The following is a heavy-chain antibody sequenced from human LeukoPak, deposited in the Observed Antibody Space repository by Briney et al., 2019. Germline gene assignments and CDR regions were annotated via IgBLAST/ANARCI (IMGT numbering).Heavy chain of an antibody. CDR3: ARRRYDSSGYYPRGAFDI. CDR2: IYPGDSDT. Sequence: GESLKISCKVSGYSFPNYWIGWVRQMPGKGLEWMNIIYPGDSDTRYSPSFQGQVTISADKSISTAYLQWSSLKASDTVMYYCARRRYDSSGYYPRGAFDIWGQGTMVTVSS. V-gene: IGHV5-51*01. CDR1: GYSFPNYW. J-gene: IGHJ3*02. D-gene: IGHD3-22*01.